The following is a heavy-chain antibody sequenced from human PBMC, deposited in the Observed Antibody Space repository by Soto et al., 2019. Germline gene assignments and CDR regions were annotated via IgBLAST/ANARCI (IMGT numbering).Heavy chain of an antibody. CDR1: GFTVSTHY. D-gene: IGHD1-26*01. CDR2: MFYGGST. Sequence: EVQLVESGGGLVQPGGSLRLSCAASGFTVSTHYMTWVRQAPGKGLEWVSVMFYGGSTYYADSVKGRFTISRDDSKKTLYLQMNSLRAEDTAVYYCATTGMGVTLYYYYHGMDVWGQGTTVTVSS. V-gene: IGHV3-66*01. J-gene: IGHJ6*02. CDR3: ATTGMGVTLYYYYHGMDV.